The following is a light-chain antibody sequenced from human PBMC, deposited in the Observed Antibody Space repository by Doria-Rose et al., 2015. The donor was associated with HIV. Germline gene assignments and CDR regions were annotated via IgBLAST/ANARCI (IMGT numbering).Light chain of an antibody. CDR2: DGS. CDR3: HQYGTSWT. Sequence: EIVMTQSPGTLSLSPGERATLSCRASQSFSSTYLAWYQQNPGQAPSLLIYDGSSRATVIPDRFSASGPGTDFTLTINRLEPEDFALYYCHQYGTSWTFGQGTKVEI. CDR1: QSFSSTY. J-gene: IGKJ1*01. V-gene: IGKV3-20*01.